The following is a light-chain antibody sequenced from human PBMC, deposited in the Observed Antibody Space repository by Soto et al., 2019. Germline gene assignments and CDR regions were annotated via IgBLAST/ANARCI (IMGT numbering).Light chain of an antibody. CDR2: AAS. J-gene: IGKJ4*01. CDR3: QQLYSSPLT. V-gene: IGKV1-9*01. CDR1: QGISTY. Sequence: DIQLTQSPSFLSASVGDRVTITCRASQGISTYLAWYQQNPGKAPKLLIYAASTLQSGVPSRFSGSGSGTEFPLTISSLQPEDFATYYCQQLYSSPLTFGGGTKVEIK.